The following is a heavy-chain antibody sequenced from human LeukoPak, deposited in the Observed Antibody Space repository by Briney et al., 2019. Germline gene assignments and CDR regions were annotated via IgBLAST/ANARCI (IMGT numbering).Heavy chain of an antibody. J-gene: IGHJ4*02. D-gene: IGHD3-16*01. CDR3: AKDSLADIDY. Sequence: GGSLRLSCAASGFIFSTYGMYWVRQAPGKGLEWVAFIRHDGSIKNYADSVKGRSTISRDYSKNTLYLQMNRLRAEDTAVYYCAKDSLADIDYWGQGTLVTVSS. V-gene: IGHV3-30*02. CDR2: IRHDGSIK. CDR1: GFIFSTYG.